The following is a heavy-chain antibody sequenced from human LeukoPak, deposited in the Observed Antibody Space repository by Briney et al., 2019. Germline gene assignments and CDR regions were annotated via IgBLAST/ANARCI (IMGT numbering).Heavy chain of an antibody. J-gene: IGHJ4*02. CDR2: INPSGGGT. Sequence: ASVKVSCKASGYTFTNYFMHWVRQAPGQGLEWMGVINPSGGGTTYAQRFQGRVTMTRDTSTSTVHMELSSLRSEDTAVYYCARRRALAAAGVDYWGQGTLVTVSS. CDR3: ARRRALAAAGVDY. V-gene: IGHV1-46*01. CDR1: GYTFTNYF. D-gene: IGHD6-13*01.